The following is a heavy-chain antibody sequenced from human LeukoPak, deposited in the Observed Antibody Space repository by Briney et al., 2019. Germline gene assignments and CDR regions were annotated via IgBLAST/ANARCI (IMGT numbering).Heavy chain of an antibody. Sequence: LRASVKVSCKASGYTFTSYAISWVRQAPGQELEWMGGIIPIFGTANYAQKFQGRVTITADESTSTAYMELSSLRSEDTAVYYCARVIGYSGYDFFSHHYYYYGMDVWGQGTTVTVSS. CDR3: ARVIGYSGYDFFSHHYYYYGMDV. CDR2: IIPIFGTA. V-gene: IGHV1-69*13. D-gene: IGHD5-12*01. CDR1: GYTFTSYA. J-gene: IGHJ6*02.